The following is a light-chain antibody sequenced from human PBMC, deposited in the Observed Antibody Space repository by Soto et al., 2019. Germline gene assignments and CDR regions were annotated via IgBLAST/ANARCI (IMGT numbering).Light chain of an antibody. CDR1: QGISNY. Sequence: DIQMTQSPSSLSASVGDRVTITCRASQGISNYLAWYQQKPGKVPKLLIYAASTLQSGVPSRFSGSGSGTDFTRTISSLQPEDVATYYCQKYNSALPFTFGPGTKVDIK. CDR3: QKYNSALPFT. V-gene: IGKV1-27*01. CDR2: AAS. J-gene: IGKJ3*01.